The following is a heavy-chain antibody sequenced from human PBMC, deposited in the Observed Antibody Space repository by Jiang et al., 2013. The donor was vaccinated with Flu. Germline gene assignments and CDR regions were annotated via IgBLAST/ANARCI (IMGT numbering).Heavy chain of an antibody. CDR1: GYSFTSYY. J-gene: IGHJ4*02. V-gene: IGHV1-46*01. Sequence: QSGAEVKKPGASVKVSCKASGYSFTSYYMHWVRQAPGQGLEWIGMTNPYGGYSDYAQKFQDRVSLTRDTSASTFYMEVRGLRSADTAVYYCARAIAVTGHPQMDYWGQGSLVTVSS. D-gene: IGHD6-19*01. CDR2: TNPYGGYS. CDR3: ARAIAVTGHPQMDY.